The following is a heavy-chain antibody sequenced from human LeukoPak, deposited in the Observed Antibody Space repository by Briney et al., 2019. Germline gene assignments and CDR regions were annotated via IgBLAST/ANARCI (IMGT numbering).Heavy chain of an antibody. D-gene: IGHD1-26*01. CDR1: GYTFTSYY. CDR3: ARGIVGARGVDY. CDR2: INPSGGST. Sequence: GASVEVSCKASGYTFTSYYMHWVRQAPGQGLEWMGIINPSGGSTSYAQKFQGRVTMTRDMSTSTVYMELSSLRSEDTAVYYCARGIVGARGVDYWGQGTLVTVSS. V-gene: IGHV1-46*01. J-gene: IGHJ4*02.